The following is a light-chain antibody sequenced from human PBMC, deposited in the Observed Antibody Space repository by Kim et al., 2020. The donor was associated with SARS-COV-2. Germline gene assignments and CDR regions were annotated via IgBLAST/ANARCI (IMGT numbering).Light chain of an antibody. J-gene: IGKJ2*03. V-gene: IGKV4-1*01. Sequence: RATISCKSSQSVFHNPNNKNYLAWYQQKSGQPPKLLIYWASTRESGVPDRFSGSGSGTDFTLTTSSLQAEDVAVYFCHQYATFPYSFGQGTKLEI. CDR1: QSVFHNPNNKNY. CDR2: WAS. CDR3: HQYATFPYS.